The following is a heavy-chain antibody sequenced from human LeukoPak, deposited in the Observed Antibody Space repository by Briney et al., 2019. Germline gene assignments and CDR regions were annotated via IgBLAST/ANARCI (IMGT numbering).Heavy chain of an antibody. CDR3: ARWGTGYSSGWYGTNLFDY. Sequence: GSLRLSCAASGFTFSSYSMNWVRQPPGKGLEWIGSIYYSGSTYYNPSLKSRVTISVDTSKNQFSLRLSSVTAADTAVYYCARWGTGYSSGWYGTNLFDYWGQGTLVTVSS. J-gene: IGHJ4*02. CDR1: GFTFSSYS. V-gene: IGHV4-39*07. CDR2: IYYSGST. D-gene: IGHD6-19*01.